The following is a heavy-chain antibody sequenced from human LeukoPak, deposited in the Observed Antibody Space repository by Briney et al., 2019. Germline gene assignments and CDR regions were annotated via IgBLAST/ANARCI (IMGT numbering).Heavy chain of an antibody. V-gene: IGHV3-11*01. CDR3: TRQWSPGTDY. CDR2: ISSSGSTM. CDR1: GFTFSDYY. D-gene: IGHD2-15*01. Sequence: GGSLRLSCAASGFTFSDYYMSWIRQAPGKGLEWVSYISSSGSTMYYADFVKGRFTISKDNAKNSLYLQMNSLRAEDTAVYYCTRQWSPGTDYWGQGTLDTVSS. J-gene: IGHJ4*02.